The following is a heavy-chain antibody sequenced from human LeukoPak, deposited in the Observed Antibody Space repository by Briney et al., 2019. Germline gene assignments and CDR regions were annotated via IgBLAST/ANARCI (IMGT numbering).Heavy chain of an antibody. Sequence: PSGTLSLTCAVYGWSIIGYYWSWIGQPPGKGLEWVGEIHYSGATSYNPSLKSRTTTSIDKSKHQVSLELTTGTGASTAVYYCARGNILSGYCFDFWGQGALVTVSS. D-gene: IGHD3-9*01. CDR1: GWSIIGYY. CDR2: IHYSGAT. CDR3: ARGNILSGYCFDF. V-gene: IGHV4-34*01. J-gene: IGHJ4*02.